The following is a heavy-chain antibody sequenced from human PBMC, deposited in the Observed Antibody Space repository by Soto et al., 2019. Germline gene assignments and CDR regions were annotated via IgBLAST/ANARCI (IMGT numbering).Heavy chain of an antibody. V-gene: IGHV3-21*01. D-gene: IGHD1-7*01. CDR3: AQTGTTVDNWFDP. CDR2: ISSSSSYI. Sequence: KPGGSLRLSCAASGFTFSSYSMNWVRQASGKGLEWVSSISSSSSYIYYADSVKGRFTISRDNAKNSLYLQMNSLRAEDTAVYYCAQTGTTVDNWFDPWGQGTLVTVSS. J-gene: IGHJ5*02. CDR1: GFTFSSYS.